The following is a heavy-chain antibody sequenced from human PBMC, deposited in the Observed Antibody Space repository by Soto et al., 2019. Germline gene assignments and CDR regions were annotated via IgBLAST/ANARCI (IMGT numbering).Heavy chain of an antibody. V-gene: IGHV3-23*01. D-gene: IGHD2-15*01. CDR1: GFTFSSYA. J-gene: IGHJ4*02. Sequence: EVQLLESGGGLVQSGGSLRLSCAASGFTFSSYAMPWVRQAPGKGLEWVSVISGSGGSTYYADSVKGRFTISRDNSKNTLDLKMNSLRAEDTSVYYCAKDIGEAATPSWMNSWGQGTLVTVSS. CDR2: ISGSGGST. CDR3: AKDIGEAATPSWMNS.